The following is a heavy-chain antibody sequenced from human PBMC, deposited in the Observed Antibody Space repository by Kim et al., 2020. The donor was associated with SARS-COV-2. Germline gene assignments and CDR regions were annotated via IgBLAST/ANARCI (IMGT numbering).Heavy chain of an antibody. CDR2: IYSGGST. V-gene: IGHV3-66*01. J-gene: IGHJ5*02. CDR1: GFTVSSNY. Sequence: GGSLRLSCAASGFTVSSNYMSWVRQAPGKGLEWVSVIYSGGSTYYADSVKGRFTISRDNSKNTLYLQMNSLRAEDTAVYYCARGARDYYDSSGYEPWGQGTLVTVSS. CDR3: ARGARDYYDSSGYEP. D-gene: IGHD3-22*01.